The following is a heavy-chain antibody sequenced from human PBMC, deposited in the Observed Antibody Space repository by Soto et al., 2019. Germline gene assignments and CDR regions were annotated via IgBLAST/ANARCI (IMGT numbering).Heavy chain of an antibody. CDR1: GYSFAGYW. Sequence: GESLKISCKGSGYSFAGYWITWVRQKPGKGLEWMGRIDPSDSQTYYSPSFRGHVTISATKSKNQFSLKLNSVTAADTAVYYCAARNDGSGSLDYWGQGTLVTVSS. J-gene: IGHJ4*02. CDR2: IDPSDSQT. CDR3: AARNDGSGSLDY. D-gene: IGHD3-10*01. V-gene: IGHV5-10-1*01.